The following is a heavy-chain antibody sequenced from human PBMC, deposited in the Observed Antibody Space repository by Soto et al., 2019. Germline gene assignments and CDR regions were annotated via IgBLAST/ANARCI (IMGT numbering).Heavy chain of an antibody. CDR3: ARELGYCSGGSCYFNWFDP. CDR2: IIPIFGTA. Sequence: GASVKVSCKASGGTFSSYAISWVRQAPGQGLEWMGGIIPIFGTANYAQKFQGRVTITADESTSTAYMELGSLRSEDTAVYYCARELGYCSGGSCYFNWFDPWGQGTLVTSPQ. CDR1: GGTFSSYA. J-gene: IGHJ5*02. V-gene: IGHV1-69*13. D-gene: IGHD2-15*01.